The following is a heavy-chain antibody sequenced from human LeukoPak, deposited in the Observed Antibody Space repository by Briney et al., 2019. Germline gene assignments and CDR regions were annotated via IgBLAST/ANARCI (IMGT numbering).Heavy chain of an antibody. Sequence: PGGSLRLSCAASGFTFSSYEMNWVRQAPGKGLEWVSYISSSGSTIYYADSVKGRFTISRDNAKNSLYLQMNSLRAEDTAVYYCARGEDIVVVVAATPYFDYWGQGTLVTVSS. CDR3: ARGEDIVVVVAATPYFDY. CDR1: GFTFSSYE. J-gene: IGHJ4*02. D-gene: IGHD2-15*01. V-gene: IGHV3-48*03. CDR2: ISSSGSTI.